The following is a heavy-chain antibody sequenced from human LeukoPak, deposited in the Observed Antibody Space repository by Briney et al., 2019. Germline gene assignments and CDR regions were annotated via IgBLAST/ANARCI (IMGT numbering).Heavy chain of an antibody. CDR1: GFTFSSYG. V-gene: IGHV3-30*18. CDR3: AKEAPNWFDP. Sequence: GGSLRLSCATSGFTFSSYGMHWVRQAPGKGLEWVTIISYDGGKKEYADPVKGRFTISRDNSKNTVYLQMNSLRDDDTAVYYCAKEAPNWFDPWGQGTLVIVSS. CDR2: ISYDGGKK. J-gene: IGHJ5*02.